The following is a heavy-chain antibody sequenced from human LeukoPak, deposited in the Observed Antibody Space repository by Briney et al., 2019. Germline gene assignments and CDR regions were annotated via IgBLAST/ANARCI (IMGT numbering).Heavy chain of an antibody. CDR2: IYYSGNT. D-gene: IGHD2-15*01. CDR1: GGSISSSSYY. J-gene: IGHJ3*02. Sequence: SETLSLTCTVSGGSISSSSYYWGWIRQPPGKGLEWIGSIYYSGNTYYNPSLKSRVTISVDTSKNQFSLKLSSVTAADTAVYYCARHEVDIVVLPGATSSAFDIWGQGTMVTVSS. V-gene: IGHV4-39*01. CDR3: ARHEVDIVVLPGATSSAFDI.